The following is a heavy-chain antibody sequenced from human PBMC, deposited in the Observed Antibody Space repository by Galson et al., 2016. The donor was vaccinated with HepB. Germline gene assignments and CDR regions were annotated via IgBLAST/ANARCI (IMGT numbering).Heavy chain of an antibody. Sequence: LVKPTQTPTLTCTFSGFSLSTSAVGVGWIRQAPGKAPEWLAFIYWDDNEHYSPSLESRLTITKDTSKNQVVLTMTNMDPVDTGTYYCARGSGWLLDRWGQGTLVTVSS. CDR2: IYWDDNE. CDR3: ARGSGWLLDR. CDR1: GFSLSTSAVG. D-gene: IGHD6-19*01. J-gene: IGHJ5*02. V-gene: IGHV2-5*02.